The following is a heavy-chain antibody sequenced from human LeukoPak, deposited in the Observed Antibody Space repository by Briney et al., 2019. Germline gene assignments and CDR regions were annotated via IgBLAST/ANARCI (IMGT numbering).Heavy chain of an antibody. J-gene: IGHJ5*02. V-gene: IGHV5-51*01. Sequence: GESLKISCKGSGYRFTSYWIGWVRQMPGKGLEWMGIIYPGDSDTRYSPSFQGQVTISADKSISTAYLQWSSLKASDTAMYYCARLKFEGHSGSRNWFDPWGQGTLVTVSS. CDR3: ARLKFEGHSGSRNWFDP. CDR2: IYPGDSDT. D-gene: IGHD1-26*01. CDR1: GYRFTSYW.